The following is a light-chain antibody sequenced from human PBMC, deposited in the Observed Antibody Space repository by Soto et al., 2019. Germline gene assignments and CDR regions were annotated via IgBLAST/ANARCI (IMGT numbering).Light chain of an antibody. CDR1: SSNIGARYD. Sequence: QSVLTQPPSVSGAPGQRVTISCTGSSSNIGARYDVHWYQQLPGRAPKLLIYGNSNRPSGVPDRFSGSKSGTSASLAITGLQAEDEADYYCQSYDGSLTGWGVFGGGTKVTVL. CDR2: GNS. V-gene: IGLV1-40*01. CDR3: QSYDGSLTGWGV. J-gene: IGLJ3*02.